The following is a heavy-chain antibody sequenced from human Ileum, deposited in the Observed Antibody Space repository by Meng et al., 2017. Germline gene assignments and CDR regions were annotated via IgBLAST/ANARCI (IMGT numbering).Heavy chain of an antibody. CDR3: ARINYVEDS. CDR1: GLTFSNYW. J-gene: IGHJ4*02. Sequence: EAELVGSGECLVKLGGSLRLSCAASGLTFSNYWMHWVRQTPGKGLVWVSRINEDGRVTNYADSVEGRFTVSRDNAKNTLYLQMNSLRVEDTGIYYCARINYVEDSWGQGTLVTVSS. CDR2: INEDGRVT. D-gene: IGHD3-16*01. V-gene: IGHV3-74*01.